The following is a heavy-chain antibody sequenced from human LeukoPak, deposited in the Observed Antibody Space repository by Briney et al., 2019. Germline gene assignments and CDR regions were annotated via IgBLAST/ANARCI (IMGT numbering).Heavy chain of an antibody. CDR3: ARGPSYYYGSGSYYLY. D-gene: IGHD3-10*01. Sequence: SEALSLTCAVYGGSFSGYYWGWIRQPPGKGLEWIGEINHSGSTNYNPSLKSRVTISVDTSKNQFSLKLSSVTAADTAVYYCARGPSYYYGSGSYYLYWGQGTLVTVSS. V-gene: IGHV4-34*01. J-gene: IGHJ4*02. CDR2: INHSGST. CDR1: GGSFSGYY.